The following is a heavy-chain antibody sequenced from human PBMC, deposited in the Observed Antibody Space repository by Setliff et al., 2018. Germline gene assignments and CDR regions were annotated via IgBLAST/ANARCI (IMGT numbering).Heavy chain of an antibody. V-gene: IGHV4-34*01. CDR2: INHSGCT. Sequence: SETLSLTCAVYGGSFSGYYWSWIRQPPGKGQEWIGEINHSGCTNYNPSLKSRVTISVDTSKNQFSLKLSSVTAADTAVYYCARGVYCSSTSCSPGLNWFDPWGQGTLVTSPQ. CDR1: GGSFSGYY. CDR3: ARGVYCSSTSCSPGLNWFDP. J-gene: IGHJ5*02. D-gene: IGHD2-2*01.